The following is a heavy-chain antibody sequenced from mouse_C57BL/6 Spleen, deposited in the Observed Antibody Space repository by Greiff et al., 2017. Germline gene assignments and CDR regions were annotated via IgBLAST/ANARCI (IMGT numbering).Heavy chain of an antibody. J-gene: IGHJ1*03. Sequence: EVQLVESVGDLVKPGGSLKLSCAASGFTFSSYGMSWVRQTPDKRLEWVATISSGGSYTYYPDSVQGRFTISRDNAKNTLYLQMSSLTTEDTALXDCARHGTGRGWYFDVWGTGTTVTVSS. CDR1: GFTFSSYG. V-gene: IGHV5-6*01. D-gene: IGHD4-1*01. CDR2: ISSGGSYT. CDR3: ARHGTGRGWYFDV.